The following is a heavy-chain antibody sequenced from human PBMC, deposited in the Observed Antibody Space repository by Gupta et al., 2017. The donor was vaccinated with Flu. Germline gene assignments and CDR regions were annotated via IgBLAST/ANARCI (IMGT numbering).Heavy chain of an antibody. Sequence: QVQLQESGPGLVKPSETLSLTCTVPGGSISRYYWSWIRQPPGKGLEWIGYIYYSGSTNYNPSLKSRVTISVDTSKNQFSLKLSSVTAADTAVYYCAGAQVYYDSSGYYPFDYWGQGTLVTVSS. J-gene: IGHJ4*02. V-gene: IGHV4-59*01. CDR2: IYYSGST. CDR1: GGSISRYY. CDR3: AGAQVYYDSSGYYPFDY. D-gene: IGHD3-22*01.